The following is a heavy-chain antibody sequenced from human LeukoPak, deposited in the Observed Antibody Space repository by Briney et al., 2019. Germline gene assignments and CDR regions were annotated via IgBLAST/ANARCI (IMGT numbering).Heavy chain of an antibody. CDR2: IIPIFGTA. CDR3: ATTSYDILTGYYNLNFDY. Sequence: ASVKVSCKASGGTLSSYAISWVRQAPGQGLEWMGGIIPIFGTANYAQKFQGRVTITADESTSTAYMELSSLRSEDTAVYYCATTSYDILTGYYNLNFDYWGQGTLVTVSS. CDR1: GGTLSSYA. V-gene: IGHV1-69*01. J-gene: IGHJ4*02. D-gene: IGHD3-9*01.